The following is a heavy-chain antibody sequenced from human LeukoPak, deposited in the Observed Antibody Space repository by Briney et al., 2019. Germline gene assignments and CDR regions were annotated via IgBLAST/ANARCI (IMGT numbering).Heavy chain of an antibody. J-gene: IGHJ3*01. V-gene: IGHV3-23*01. D-gene: IGHD2-21*01. CDR3: ARTRGGLWTGAFDF. CDR2: ISGSGGSP. Sequence: GGSLRLSCAACEFTFSSYAISWVRQAPGKGLEGVSTISGSGGSPYYADSVKGRFTISRDNSKNTLYLQMNSRRAEDPVVYYCARTRGGLWTGAFDFWGQGTMVTVSS. CDR1: EFTFSSYA.